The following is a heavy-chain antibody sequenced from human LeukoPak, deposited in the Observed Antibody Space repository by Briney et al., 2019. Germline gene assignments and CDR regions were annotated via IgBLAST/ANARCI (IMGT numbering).Heavy chain of an antibody. CDR3: ARVRSVVVPAATYYFYYYGMDV. CDR2: INHSEST. CDR1: GRSFSGYY. V-gene: IGHV4-34*01. D-gene: IGHD2-2*01. Sequence: SETLSLTCAVYGRSFSGYYWSWTRQPPGKGLDWIGEINHSESTNYNPSLKSRVTISVDTSKNQFSLKLSSVTAADTAVYYCARVRSVVVPAATYYFYYYGMDVWGQGTTVTVSS. J-gene: IGHJ6*02.